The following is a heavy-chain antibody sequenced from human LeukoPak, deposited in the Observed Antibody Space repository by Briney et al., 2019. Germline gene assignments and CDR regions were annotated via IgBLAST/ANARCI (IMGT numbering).Heavy chain of an antibody. CDR1: GGSTSSYY. J-gene: IGHJ4*02. CDR2: IYYSGST. D-gene: IGHD6-25*01. CDR3: ARALEGIAARIDY. V-gene: IGHV4-59*01. Sequence: PSETLSLTCTVSGGSTSSYYWSWIRQPPGKGLEWIGYIYYSGSTNYNPSLKSRVTISVDTSKNQFSLKLSSVTAADTAVYYCARALEGIAARIDYWGQGTLVTVSS.